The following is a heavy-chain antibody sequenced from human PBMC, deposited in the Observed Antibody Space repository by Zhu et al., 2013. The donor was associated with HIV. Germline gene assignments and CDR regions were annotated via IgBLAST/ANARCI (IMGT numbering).Heavy chain of an antibody. J-gene: IGHJ4*02. CDR3: AATGPRFISSSWPYYFDY. CDR2: IHYSGST. CDR1: GGSVSSGPYY. Sequence: QVQLQESGPGLVKPSETLSLTCTVSGGSVSSGPYYWSWVRQPPGKGLEWIAYIHYSGSTNYNPSLKSRVTISVDTSKNQFSLKLSSVTAADTAVYYCAATGPRFISSSWPYYFDYWGQGTLVTVSS. V-gene: IGHV4-61*01. D-gene: IGHD6-13*01.